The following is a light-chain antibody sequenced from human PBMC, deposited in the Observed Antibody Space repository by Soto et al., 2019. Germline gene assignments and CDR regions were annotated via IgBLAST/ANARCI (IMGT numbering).Light chain of an antibody. J-gene: IGLJ3*02. CDR2: EDN. V-gene: IGLV6-57*03. Sequence: NFMLTQPHSVSESPGKTVTISCTRSSGSIASNYVQWYQQRPGSAPTTVIYEDNRRPSVVPDRFSGSIDSSSNSASLTIAGLKTEDEADYYWQSYDSSNQRVFGGGTKLTVL. CDR1: SGSIASNY. CDR3: QSYDSSNQRV.